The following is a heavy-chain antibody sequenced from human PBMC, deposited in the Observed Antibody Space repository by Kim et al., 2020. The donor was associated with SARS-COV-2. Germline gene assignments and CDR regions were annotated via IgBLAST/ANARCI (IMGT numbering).Heavy chain of an antibody. CDR2: ISAYNGNT. CDR3: ARVDPYDFWRNYYGMDV. V-gene: IGHV1-18*04. J-gene: IGHJ6*02. Sequence: ASVKVSCKASGYTFTSYGISWVRQAPGQGLEWMGWISAYNGNTNYAQKLQGRVTMTTDTSTSTAYMELRSLRSDDTAVYYCARVDPYDFWRNYYGMDVWGQGTTVTVSS. D-gene: IGHD3-3*01. CDR1: GYTFTSYG.